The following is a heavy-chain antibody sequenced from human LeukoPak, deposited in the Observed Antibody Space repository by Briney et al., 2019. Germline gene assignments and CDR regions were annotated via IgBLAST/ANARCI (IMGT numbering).Heavy chain of an antibody. CDR1: GFTFRDFW. D-gene: IGHD6-6*01. CDR2: INSDGSNI. V-gene: IGHV3-74*01. Sequence: GGSLRLSCAASGFTFRDFWMHWVRQAPGKGLVWVSRINSDGSNITYADSVKGRFTISRDNAKNTLYLQMNSLRGEDTAVYYCARSRYSASSGGFDYWGQGILVTVSS. CDR3: ARSRYSASSGGFDY. J-gene: IGHJ4*02.